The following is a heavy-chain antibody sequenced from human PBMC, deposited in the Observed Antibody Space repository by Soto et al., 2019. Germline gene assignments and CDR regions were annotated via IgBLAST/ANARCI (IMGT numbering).Heavy chain of an antibody. Sequence: QVQLVESWGGVVQPGGSLRLTCAASGFTFSEYGIHWVRQAPGKGLEWVAITSYDGRHTSYVDSVKGRFTISRDNSGNTAFLEMNRLRVEDTAVYYCAKTRNSVINYNYYDNMDVWGQGTTVTVSS. J-gene: IGHJ6*02. D-gene: IGHD3-10*01. CDR1: GFTFSEYG. CDR3: AKTRNSVINYNYYDNMDV. CDR2: TSYDGRHT. V-gene: IGHV3-30*18.